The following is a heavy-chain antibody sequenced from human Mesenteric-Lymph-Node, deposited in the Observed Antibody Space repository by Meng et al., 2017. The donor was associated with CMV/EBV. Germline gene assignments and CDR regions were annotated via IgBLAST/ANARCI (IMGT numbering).Heavy chain of an antibody. Sequence: ASVKVSCKASGYTFTSYGISWVRQAPGQGLEWMGWISGYSGDTKYAENFQGRVTVTADTSTSTAYMEVRSLRSDDTAVYYCARSPLITAMPSHFYDSSGYDHYFDHWGQGTLVTVSS. D-gene: IGHD3-22*01. V-gene: IGHV1-18*01. J-gene: IGHJ4*02. CDR1: GYTFTSYG. CDR3: ARSPLITAMPSHFYDSSGYDHYFDH. CDR2: ISGYSGDT.